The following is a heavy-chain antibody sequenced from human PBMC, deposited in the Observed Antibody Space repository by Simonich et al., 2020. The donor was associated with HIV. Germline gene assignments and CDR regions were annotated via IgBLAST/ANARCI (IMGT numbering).Heavy chain of an antibody. CDR3: AVTYYDFWSGYFPLDY. CDR2: IYYSGST. CDR1: GGSISSSSYY. D-gene: IGHD3-3*01. Sequence: QLQLQESGPGLVKPSETLSLTCTVSGGSISSSSYYWGWIRQPPGKGLEWIGSIYYSGSTYYKPSRTSRVTIAVDTSKNQFSLKLSSVTAADTAVYYCAVTYYDFWSGYFPLDYWGQGTLVTVSS. V-gene: IGHV4-39*01. J-gene: IGHJ4*02.